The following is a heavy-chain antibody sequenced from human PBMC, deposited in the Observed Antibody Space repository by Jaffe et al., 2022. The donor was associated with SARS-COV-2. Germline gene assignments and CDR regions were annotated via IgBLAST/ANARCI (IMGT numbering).Heavy chain of an antibody. CDR2: INNDESST. J-gene: IGHJ3*02. D-gene: IGHD5-12*01. Sequence: EVQLVESGGGLVQPGGSLRLSCAVSGFTFRSYWMHWVRQAPGKGLVWVSRINNDESSTSYADSVKGRFTISRDNAKNTLYLQMNSLRAEDTAVYYCARSPPVAGDAFDIWGQGTMVTVSS. CDR1: GFTFRSYW. V-gene: IGHV3-74*01. CDR3: ARSPPVAGDAFDI.